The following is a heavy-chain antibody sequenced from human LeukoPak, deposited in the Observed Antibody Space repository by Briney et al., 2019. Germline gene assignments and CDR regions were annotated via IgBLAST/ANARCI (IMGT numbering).Heavy chain of an antibody. CDR3: ARMYYFESSGYYPFEY. CDR2: ISPGDFDT. V-gene: IGHV5-51*01. D-gene: IGHD3-22*01. CDR1: GYSFNSYW. Sequence: GESLKISCKGSGYSFNSYWIGWVRQMPGKGLEWMGSISPGDFDTRYNPSFQGQVTISADKSTTTAYLQWSSLKASDSAMYYCARMYYFESSGYYPFEYWGQGTLVTVSS. J-gene: IGHJ4*02.